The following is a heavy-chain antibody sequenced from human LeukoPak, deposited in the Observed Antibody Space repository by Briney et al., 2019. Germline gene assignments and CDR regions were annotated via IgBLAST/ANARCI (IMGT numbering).Heavy chain of an antibody. D-gene: IGHD2-15*01. J-gene: IGHJ4*02. Sequence: GGSLRLSCAASGFTVSSNYMSWVRQAPGKGLEWVSVIYSGGSTYYADSVKGRFTISRHNSKNTQYLQMNSLRAEDTAVYYCARAWSQAFDSWGQGTLVTVSS. CDR2: IYSGGST. V-gene: IGHV3-53*04. CDR1: GFTVSSNY. CDR3: ARAWSQAFDS.